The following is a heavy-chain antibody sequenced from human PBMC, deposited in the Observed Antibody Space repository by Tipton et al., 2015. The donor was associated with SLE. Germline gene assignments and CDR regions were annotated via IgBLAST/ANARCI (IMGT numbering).Heavy chain of an antibody. CDR1: GGSLSSYY. CDR2: IYSIGGT. J-gene: IGHJ5*02. Sequence: TLSLTCTVSGGSLSSYYWSWIRQPAGKGLEWIGRIYSIGGTDYNASLKSRLTISIDTSKNQLSLKLTSVTAADTAVYYCARDLRAEGDYFDPWGQGTLVTVSS. V-gene: IGHV4-4*07. D-gene: IGHD2-21*01. CDR3: ARDLRAEGDYFDP.